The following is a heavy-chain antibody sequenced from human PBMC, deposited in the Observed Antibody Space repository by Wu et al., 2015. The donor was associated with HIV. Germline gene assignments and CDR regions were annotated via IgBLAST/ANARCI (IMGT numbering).Heavy chain of an antibody. CDR3: ASGVGTTGLEY. Sequence: QVQLVQSGAEVKKPGASVKVSCKASGYTFTDYFIHWVRRAPGHGLEWLGWTNPQNGFTNFAQDFQDRVTMTSDTSTGTAYMELNRLTSADTAIYYCASGVGTTGLEYWGQGTLVIVSS. D-gene: IGHD1-1*01. CDR2: TNPQNGFT. CDR1: GYTFTDYF. V-gene: IGHV1-2*02. J-gene: IGHJ4*02.